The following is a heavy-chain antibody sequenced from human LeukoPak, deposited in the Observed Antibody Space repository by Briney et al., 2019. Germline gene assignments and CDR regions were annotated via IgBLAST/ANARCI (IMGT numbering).Heavy chain of an antibody. D-gene: IGHD3-10*01. J-gene: IGHJ4*02. Sequence: PSETLSLTCTVSGYSISSAYYWGWIRQPPGKGLEWIGSIYHSGSTYYNPSLKSRVTISVDTSKNQFSLKLTSVTAADTAVFYCARDLSRGFMVRGVLEYWGQGTLVTVSS. CDR2: IYHSGST. CDR1: GYSISSAYY. V-gene: IGHV4-38-2*02. CDR3: ARDLSRGFMVRGVLEY.